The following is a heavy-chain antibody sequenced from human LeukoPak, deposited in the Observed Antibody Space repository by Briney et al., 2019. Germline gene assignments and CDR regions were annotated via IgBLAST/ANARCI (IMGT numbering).Heavy chain of an antibody. CDR2: INSDGSTT. V-gene: IGHV3-74*01. J-gene: IGHJ3*02. CDR1: GFTFSSYE. Sequence: GGTLRLSCAASGFTFSSYEMNWLRQAPGKGLVWVSHINSDGSTTSYADSVKGRFTISRDNAKNTLYLQVNRLRAEDMAVYSCARGHVFGSGFDIWGQGTMVTVSS. D-gene: IGHD6-19*01. CDR3: ARGHVFGSGFDI.